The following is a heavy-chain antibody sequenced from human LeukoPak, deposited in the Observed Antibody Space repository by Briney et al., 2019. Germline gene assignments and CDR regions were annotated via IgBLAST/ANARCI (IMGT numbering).Heavy chain of an antibody. V-gene: IGHV3-53*01. CDR2: IYSGGRT. CDR3: ARGLGRELDGAFDI. CDR1: GFIVSSNY. D-gene: IGHD3-10*01. J-gene: IGHJ3*02. Sequence: GGSLRLSCAASGFIVSSNYMSWVRQAPGKGLEWVSVIYSGGRTYYADSVKGRFTISRDNSRNALYLQMNSLRAEDTAVYYCARGLGRELDGAFDIWGQGTMVTVSS.